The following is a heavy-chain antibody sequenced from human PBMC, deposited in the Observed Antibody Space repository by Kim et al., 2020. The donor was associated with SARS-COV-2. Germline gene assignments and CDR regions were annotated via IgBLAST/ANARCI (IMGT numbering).Heavy chain of an antibody. Sequence: GGSLRLSCAASGFTFDDYAMHWVRQAPGKGLEWVSGISWNSGSIGYADSVKGRFTISRDNAKNSLYLQMNSLRAEDTALYYCAKFPGRPYSSGWYNNYYYYMDVWGKGTTVTVSS. CDR1: GFTFDDYA. D-gene: IGHD6-19*01. CDR3: AKFPGRPYSSGWYNNYYYYMDV. CDR2: ISWNSGSI. V-gene: IGHV3-9*01. J-gene: IGHJ6*03.